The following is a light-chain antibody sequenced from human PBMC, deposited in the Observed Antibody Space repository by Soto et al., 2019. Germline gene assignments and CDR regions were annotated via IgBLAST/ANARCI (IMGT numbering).Light chain of an antibody. J-gene: IGKJ4*01. Sequence: EIVLTQSPATLSLSPGERATLSCRASQSVSSYLAWYQQKPGQAPRLLIYDASNRATGIPARFSGSGSGTDFTLTNSILEPEDFAGYYCQQRSNWPLLTFGGGTKVEIK. CDR3: QQRSNWPLLT. V-gene: IGKV3-11*01. CDR1: QSVSSY. CDR2: DAS.